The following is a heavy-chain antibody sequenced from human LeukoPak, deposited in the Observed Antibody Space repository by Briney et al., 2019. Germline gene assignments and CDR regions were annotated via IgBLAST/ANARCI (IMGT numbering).Heavy chain of an antibody. Sequence: SETLSLTCAVSGGSISSRGYSWGWLRQPPGTGLEGVGQIYLSRSTYYNPSLKSRVTISVDRSKSQFSLKLSSVTAADTAVYYCAREVDDYVAVAYFDYWGQGTLVTVSS. D-gene: IGHD4-17*01. V-gene: IGHV4-30-2*01. J-gene: IGHJ4*02. CDR1: GGSISSRGYS. CDR3: AREVDDYVAVAYFDY. CDR2: IYLSRST.